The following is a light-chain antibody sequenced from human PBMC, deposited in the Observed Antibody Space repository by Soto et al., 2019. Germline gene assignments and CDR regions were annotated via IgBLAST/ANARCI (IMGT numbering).Light chain of an antibody. Sequence: QSVLTQPASVSGSPGQSIAISCTGTSSDVGGYDYVSWYQQQPDKAPKLMIYEVTKRPSGVSNRFSGSKSGNTASLTISGLQSEDEADYYCSSHTSGSTRVFGTGTEVTV. CDR2: EVT. V-gene: IGLV2-14*01. CDR3: SSHTSGSTRV. J-gene: IGLJ1*01. CDR1: SSDVGGYDY.